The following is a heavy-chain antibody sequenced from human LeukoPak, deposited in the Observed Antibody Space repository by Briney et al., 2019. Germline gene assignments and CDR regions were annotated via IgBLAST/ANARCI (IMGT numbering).Heavy chain of an antibody. D-gene: IGHD1-26*01. CDR3: TRSGRGGAFDI. CDR1: GFTFSSYW. Sequence: GGSLLLSCAASGFTFSSYWMHWVRQGPGKGLVWVSRIYSDGSRTTYADSVKGRFTISGDNAKNTLYLQMNSLRVEDTAMYYCTRSGRGGAFDIWGRGTMVTVSS. V-gene: IGHV3-74*01. J-gene: IGHJ3*02. CDR2: IYSDGSRT.